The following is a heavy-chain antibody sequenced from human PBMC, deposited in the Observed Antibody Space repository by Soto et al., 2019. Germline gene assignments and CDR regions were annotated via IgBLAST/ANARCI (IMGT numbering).Heavy chain of an antibody. Sequence: SETLSLTCAVSGGSISSGGYSWSWIRQPPGRGLEWIGYIYHSGSTYYNPSLKSRVTISVDRSKNQFSLKLSSVTAADTAVYYCARGGYLGHYYGSGNWFDPWGQGTPVTVSS. J-gene: IGHJ5*02. V-gene: IGHV4-30-2*01. D-gene: IGHD3-10*01. CDR1: GGSISSGGYS. CDR3: ARGGYLGHYYGSGNWFDP. CDR2: IYHSGST.